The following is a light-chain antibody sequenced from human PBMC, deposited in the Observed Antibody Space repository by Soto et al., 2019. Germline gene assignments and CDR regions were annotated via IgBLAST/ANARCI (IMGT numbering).Light chain of an antibody. CDR1: SSNIGAGYD. J-gene: IGLJ2*01. CDR3: QSYDSSLSTSV. Sequence: QSVLTQPPSESGAPGQRVTISCTGSSSNIGAGYDVHWYQQLPGTAPKLLIYGNSNRPSGVPDRFSGSKSGTSASLAITGLQAEDEADYYCQSYDSSLSTSVFGGGTKVTVL. CDR2: GNS. V-gene: IGLV1-40*01.